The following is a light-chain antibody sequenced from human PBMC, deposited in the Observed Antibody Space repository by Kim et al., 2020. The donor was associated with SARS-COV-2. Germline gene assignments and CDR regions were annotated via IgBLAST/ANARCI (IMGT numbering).Light chain of an antibody. CDR2: DVS. J-gene: IGLJ2*01. Sequence: QSALTQPASVSGSPGQSITISCTGTSSDVGGYNYVSWYQQHPGKAPKLMIFDVSNRPSGDSNRFSGSKSGNTASLTISGLQAEDEADYYCSSYTSSTTRVFGGGTQLTVL. CDR1: SSDVGGYNY. V-gene: IGLV2-14*03. CDR3: SSYTSSTTRV.